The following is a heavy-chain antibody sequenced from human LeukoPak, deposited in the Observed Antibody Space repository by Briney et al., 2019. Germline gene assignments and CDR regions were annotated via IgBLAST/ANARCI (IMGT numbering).Heavy chain of an antibody. D-gene: IGHD3-9*01. V-gene: IGHV1-69*06. CDR1: GGTFSSYA. CDR3: ARRGPYYDILTGYLNWFDP. J-gene: IGHJ5*02. Sequence: SVKVSCKASGGTFSSYAISWVRQAPGQGLEWMGGIIPIFGTANYAQKFQGRVTITADKSTSTAYMELSSLRSEDTAVYYCARRGPYYDILTGYLNWFDPWGQGTLVTVSS. CDR2: IIPIFGTA.